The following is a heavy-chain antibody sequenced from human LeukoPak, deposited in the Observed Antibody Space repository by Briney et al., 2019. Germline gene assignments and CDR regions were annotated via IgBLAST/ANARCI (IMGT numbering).Heavy chain of an antibody. V-gene: IGHV4-34*01. Sequence: SETLSLTCAVYGGSFSGYYWSWIRQPPGKGLEWIGEINHSGSTNYNPSLKSRVTISVDTSKNQFSLKLSSVTAADTAVYYCASLYCCGGSCSNWFDPWGQGTLVTVSS. CDR1: GGSFSGYY. CDR2: INHSGST. CDR3: ASLYCCGGSCSNWFDP. D-gene: IGHD2-15*01. J-gene: IGHJ5*02.